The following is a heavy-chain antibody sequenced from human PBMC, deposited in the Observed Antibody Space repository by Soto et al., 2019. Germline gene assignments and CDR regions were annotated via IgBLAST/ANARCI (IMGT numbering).Heavy chain of an antibody. J-gene: IGHJ5*02. CDR2: TYYRSKWYN. V-gene: IGHV6-1*01. D-gene: IGHD3-10*01. CDR3: ARENYYGSGSYHNWFDP. CDR1: GDSISSNSVA. Sequence: PSQTLSLTCAISGDSISSNSVAWNWIRQSPSRGLEWLGRTYYRSKWYNDYAGSVKSRITINPDTSKNQFSLQLNSVTPEDTAVYYCARENYYGSGSYHNWFDPWGQGTLVTVSS.